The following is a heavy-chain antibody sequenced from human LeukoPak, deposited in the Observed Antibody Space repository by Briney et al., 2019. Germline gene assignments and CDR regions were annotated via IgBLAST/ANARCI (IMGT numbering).Heavy chain of an antibody. CDR3: ARDQVPYSGSSQYYFDY. V-gene: IGHV1-69*04. CDR1: GGTFSSYT. J-gene: IGHJ4*02. CDR2: IIPILGIA. Sequence: SVKVSCKASGGTFSSYTISWVRQAPGQGLEWMGRIIPILGIANYAQKFQGRVTITADKSTSTAYMELNSLRAEDTAVYYCARDQVPYSGSSQYYFDYWGQGTLVTVSS. D-gene: IGHD1-26*01.